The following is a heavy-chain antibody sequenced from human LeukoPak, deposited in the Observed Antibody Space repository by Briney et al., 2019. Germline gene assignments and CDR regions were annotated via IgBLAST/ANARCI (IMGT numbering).Heavy chain of an antibody. J-gene: IGHJ5*02. V-gene: IGHV1-2*02. CDR3: ARDRGDIVATTTNWFDP. CDR2: INPNSGGT. Sequence: ASVTVSCKASGYTFTGYYMHWVRQAPGQGLEWMGWINPNSGGTNYAQKFQGRVTMTRDTSISTAYMELSRLRSDDTAVYYSARDRGDIVATTTNWFDPWGQETLVTVSS. D-gene: IGHD5-12*01. CDR1: GYTFTGYY.